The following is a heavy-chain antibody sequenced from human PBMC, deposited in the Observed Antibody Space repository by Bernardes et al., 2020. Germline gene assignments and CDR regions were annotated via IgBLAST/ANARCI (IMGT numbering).Heavy chain of an antibody. CDR3: ARGGLSSGWSTYFDY. V-gene: IGHV4-31*03. CDR1: GGSISSGGYY. CDR2: IYYSGST. D-gene: IGHD6-19*01. J-gene: IGHJ4*02. Sequence: SETLSLTCTVSGGSISSGGYYWSWIRQHPGKGLEWIGYIYYSGSTYYNPSLKSRVTISVDTSKNQFSLKLSSVTAADTAVYYCARGGLSSGWSTYFDYWGQGTLVTVSS.